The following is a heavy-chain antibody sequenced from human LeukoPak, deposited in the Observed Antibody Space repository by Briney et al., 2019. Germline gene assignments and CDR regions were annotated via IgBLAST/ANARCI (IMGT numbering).Heavy chain of an antibody. CDR1: GFTFSSYA. D-gene: IGHD2-2*01. Sequence: GGSLRLSCAASGFTFSSYAMHWVRQAPGKGLEWVAVVSYDGNNKYYTDSVKGRFTISRDNSKSTLFLQMNSLRAEDTAVYFCAKDCCCSTTSCYVHYFDCWGQGTLVTVSS. V-gene: IGHV3-30*18. CDR2: VSYDGNNK. J-gene: IGHJ4*02. CDR3: AKDCCCSTTSCYVHYFDC.